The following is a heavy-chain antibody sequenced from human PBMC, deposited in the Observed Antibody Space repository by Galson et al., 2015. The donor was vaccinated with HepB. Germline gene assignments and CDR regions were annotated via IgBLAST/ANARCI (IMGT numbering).Heavy chain of an antibody. CDR2: LYSDGGT. J-gene: IGHJ6*02. D-gene: IGHD3-16*02. Sequence: SLRLSCAASGLIVSANYMTWVRQAPGKGLEWVLILYSDGGTNYADSVKGRFTISRDNSKNMVYLQMNSLRAEDTAMYYCARAGHGSFRLHYGMNVWGQGTTVIVSS. CDR3: ARAGHGSFRLHYGMNV. CDR1: GLIVSANY. V-gene: IGHV3-53*01.